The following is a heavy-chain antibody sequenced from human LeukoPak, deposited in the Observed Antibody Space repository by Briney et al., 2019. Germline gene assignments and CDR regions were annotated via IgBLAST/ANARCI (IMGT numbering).Heavy chain of an antibody. CDR2: INSDGTST. CDR3: VSFYETY. J-gene: IGHJ4*02. Sequence: GGSLRLSCAASGFTFSSYWMHWVRQVPGRGLVWVSRINSDGTSTTYADSVKGRFTISKDNAKNTVYLQMNNLRAEDTAVYYCVSFYETYWGRGTLVTVSS. V-gene: IGHV3-74*01. D-gene: IGHD2/OR15-2a*01. CDR1: GFTFSSYW.